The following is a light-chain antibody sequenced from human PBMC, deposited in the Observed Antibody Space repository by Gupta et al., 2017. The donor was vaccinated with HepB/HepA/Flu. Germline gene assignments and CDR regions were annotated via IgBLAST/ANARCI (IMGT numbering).Light chain of an antibody. CDR2: DVS. Sequence: QSALTQPASVSGSPGQSITISCTGTSSDVGGYNYVSWYQQHPGKAPKLMIYDVSNRPSGVSNRFSGSKSGNTASLTXSXLQAEDXADYYCSSYTTSSTVVFGGGTKLTVL. CDR1: SSDVGGYNY. V-gene: IGLV2-14*01. CDR3: SSYTTSSTVV. J-gene: IGLJ2*01.